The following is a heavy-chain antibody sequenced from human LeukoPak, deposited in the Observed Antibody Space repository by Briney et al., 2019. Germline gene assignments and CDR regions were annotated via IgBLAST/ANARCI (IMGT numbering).Heavy chain of an antibody. CDR2: ISSSGSTI. D-gene: IGHD3-3*01. V-gene: IGHV3-11*01. CDR1: GFTFSDYY. CDR3: ASPPSYYDFWSGYTTYFDY. J-gene: IGHJ4*02. Sequence: PGGSLRLSCAASGFTFSDYYMSWIRQAPGKGLEWVSYISSSGSTIYYADSVKGRFTISRDNAKNSLYLQMNSLRAEDTAVYYCASPPSYYDFWSGYTTYFDYWGQGTLVTVSS.